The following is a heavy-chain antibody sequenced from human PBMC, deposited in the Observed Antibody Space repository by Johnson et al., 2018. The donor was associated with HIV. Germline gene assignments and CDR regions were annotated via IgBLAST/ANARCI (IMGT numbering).Heavy chain of an antibody. Sequence: SSSAMDWVRQTPGQGLAWVSSVSAGGDNTYYADPVEGRFTISRDNSKNTLYLQMNSLRAEDTAIYYCAKRQIMIAFGEINGFDIWGQGTMVTGSS. V-gene: IGHV3-23*01. CDR3: AKRQIMIAFGEINGFDI. CDR2: VSAGGDNT. CDR1: SSSA. J-gene: IGHJ3*02. D-gene: IGHD3-16*01.